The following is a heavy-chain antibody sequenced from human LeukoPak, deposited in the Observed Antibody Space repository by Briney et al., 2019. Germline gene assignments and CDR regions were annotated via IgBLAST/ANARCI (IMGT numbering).Heavy chain of an antibody. J-gene: IGHJ3*02. CDR1: GGSISSYY. Sequence: PSETLSLTCTVSGGSISSYYWSWIRQPAGKGLEWIGHIYTSGSTNYNPSLKSRVTMSVDTSKNQFSLKLSSVTAADTAVYYCARDDYYDSSVLLGDAFDIWGQGTMVTVSS. CDR2: IYTSGST. V-gene: IGHV4-4*07. CDR3: ARDDYYDSSVLLGDAFDI. D-gene: IGHD3-22*01.